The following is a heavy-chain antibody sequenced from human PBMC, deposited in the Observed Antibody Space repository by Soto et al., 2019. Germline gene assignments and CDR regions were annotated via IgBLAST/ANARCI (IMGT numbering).Heavy chain of an antibody. V-gene: IGHV3-30*18. CDR1: GFTFDTYG. Sequence: QVQLVESGGGVVQPGRSLRLSCAASGFTFDTYGMHWVRQAPGKGLEWVAVISYDGSNRYYADSVKGRFTISRDNSKNALYLQLNSLRSEDTPVYYCAKDHIVAAAPDYWGQGTLVTVSS. J-gene: IGHJ4*02. CDR3: AKDHIVAAAPDY. CDR2: ISYDGSNR. D-gene: IGHD2-2*01.